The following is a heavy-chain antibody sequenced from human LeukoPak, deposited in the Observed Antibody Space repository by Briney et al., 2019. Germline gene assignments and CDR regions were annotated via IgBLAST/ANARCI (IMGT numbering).Heavy chain of an antibody. CDR1: GFTFSGYY. CDR2: ISSNSSNM. CDR3: ELNFYDSTGLLDY. V-gene: IGHV3-11*04. J-gene: IGHJ4*02. Sequence: GGSLRLSCAASGFTFSGYYMGWVRQAPGKGLEWVSDISSNSSNMYYADSVKGRFTISRDNAKNSLYLQMNSLRVKDTAVYYCELNFYDSTGLLDYWGQGTLVTVSS. D-gene: IGHD3-22*01.